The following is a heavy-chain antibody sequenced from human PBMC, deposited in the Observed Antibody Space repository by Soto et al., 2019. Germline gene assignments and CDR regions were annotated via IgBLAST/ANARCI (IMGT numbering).Heavy chain of an antibody. CDR3: ARDFRSSCSGASCTYCGY. CDR1: GYTFTSYG. Sequence: QVQLVQSGAEVKEPGASVRVSCKASGYTFTSYGFSWVRQAPGQGLEWVGWISANNGKTNSAEKVRGRVTLTTDTSTSTAYIELTSLRSDDAAVYFCARDFRSSCSGASCTYCGYWGQGTLVNVFS. CDR2: ISANNGKT. J-gene: IGHJ4*02. V-gene: IGHV1-18*01. D-gene: IGHD2-15*01.